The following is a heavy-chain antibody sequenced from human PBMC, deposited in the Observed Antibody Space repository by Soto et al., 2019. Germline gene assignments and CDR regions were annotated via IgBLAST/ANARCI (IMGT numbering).Heavy chain of an antibody. D-gene: IGHD6-19*01. Sequence: GGSLRLSCAASGFTFSSYSMNWVRQAPGKGLEWVSSISSSSSYIYYADSVKGRFTISRDNAKNSPYLQMNSLRAEDTAVYYCAAGTDSNPSIAVAYWGQGTLVTVSS. CDR1: GFTFSSYS. J-gene: IGHJ4*02. CDR3: AAGTDSNPSIAVAY. V-gene: IGHV3-21*01. CDR2: ISSSSSYI.